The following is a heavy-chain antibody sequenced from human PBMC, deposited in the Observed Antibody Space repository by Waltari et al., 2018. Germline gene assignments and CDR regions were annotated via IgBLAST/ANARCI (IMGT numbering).Heavy chain of an antibody. CDR1: GYTFTSYD. CDR3: ARDYVSAAGDAFDI. V-gene: IGHV1-8*01. D-gene: IGHD6-13*01. J-gene: IGHJ3*02. CDR2: MNPNSGNT. Sequence: QVQLVQSGAEVKKPGASVKVSCKASGYTFTSYDIHWVRQATGQGLEWMGWMNPNSGNTGYAQKFQGRVTMTRNTSISTAYMELSSLRSEDTAVYYCARDYVSAAGDAFDIWGQGTMVTVSS.